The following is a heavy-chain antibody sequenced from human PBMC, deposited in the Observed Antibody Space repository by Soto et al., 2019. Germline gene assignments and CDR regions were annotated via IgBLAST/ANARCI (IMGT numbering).Heavy chain of an antibody. Sequence: GGSLRLSCAASGFTVSGNYMSWVRQAPGKGLEWVSFIYGGGSTYYADSVKGRFTISRDNSKNTLCLQMNSLEAEDAAVYYCAKDFFAISGVVIAPGAFDIWGQGTMVTVSS. V-gene: IGHV3-66*01. CDR1: GFTVSGNY. CDR2: IYGGGST. J-gene: IGHJ3*02. CDR3: AKDFFAISGVVIAPGAFDI. D-gene: IGHD3-3*01.